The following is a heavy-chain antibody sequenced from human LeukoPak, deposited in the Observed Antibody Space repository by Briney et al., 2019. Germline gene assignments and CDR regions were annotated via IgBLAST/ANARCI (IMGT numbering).Heavy chain of an antibody. D-gene: IGHD3-10*01. CDR1: GYTFTGYY. J-gene: IGHJ4*02. V-gene: IGHV1-2*02. Sequence: ASVKVSCKASGYTFTGYYMHWMRQAPGQGLEWMGWINPNSGGTKYAQKFQGRVTMTRDMSISTAYMELSRLRSDDTAVYYCARGRSGELTWAFTLDSWGQGTLVTVSS. CDR2: INPNSGGT. CDR3: ARGRSGELTWAFTLDS.